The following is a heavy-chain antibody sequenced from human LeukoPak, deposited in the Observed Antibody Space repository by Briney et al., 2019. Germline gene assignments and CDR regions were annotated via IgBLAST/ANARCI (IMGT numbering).Heavy chain of an antibody. CDR1: GGSISSYY. CDR3: ARQVGSSWLFDY. J-gene: IGHJ4*02. V-gene: IGHV4-59*01. CDR2: IYYSGST. Sequence: SETLSLTCTVSGGSISSYYWSWIRQPPGEGLEWIGYIYYSGSTNYNPSLKSRVTISVDTSKNQFSLKLSSVTAADTAVYYCARQVGSSWLFDYWGQGTLVTVSS. D-gene: IGHD6-13*01.